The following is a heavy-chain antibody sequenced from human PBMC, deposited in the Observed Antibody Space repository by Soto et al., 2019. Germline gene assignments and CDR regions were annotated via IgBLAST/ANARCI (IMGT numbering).Heavy chain of an antibody. CDR2: IYYSGST. CDR1: GGSISSYY. Sequence: SETLSLTCTVSGGSISSYYWSWIRQPPGKGLEWIGYIYYSGSTNYNPSLKSRVTISVDTSKNQFSLKLSSVTAADTAVYYCARAYCSGGSCYWPFYFDYWGQGTLVTVSS. D-gene: IGHD2-15*01. J-gene: IGHJ4*02. CDR3: ARAYCSGGSCYWPFYFDY. V-gene: IGHV4-59*08.